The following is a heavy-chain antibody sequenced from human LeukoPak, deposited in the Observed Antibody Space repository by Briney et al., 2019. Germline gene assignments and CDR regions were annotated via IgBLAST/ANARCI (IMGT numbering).Heavy chain of an antibody. D-gene: IGHD3-10*01. CDR2: IYPDDSDA. CDR1: GYSFATRW. Sequence: GESLKISCKGSGYSFATRWVAWVRQMPGKGLEWMGIIYPDDSDARYSPSFQGQVTISVDKSISTAYLQWSSLKASDTAMYFCARGAYGSGSYYNYYGMDVWGQGTTVTVSS. CDR3: ARGAYGSGSYYNYYGMDV. J-gene: IGHJ6*02. V-gene: IGHV5-51*01.